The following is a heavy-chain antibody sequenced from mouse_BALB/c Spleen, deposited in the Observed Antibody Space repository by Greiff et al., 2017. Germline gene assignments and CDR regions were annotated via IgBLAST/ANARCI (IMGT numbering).Heavy chain of an antibody. V-gene: IGHV1-69*02. CDR1: GFTFTSYW. J-gene: IGHJ4*01. CDR3: TSNYYRSAMDY. D-gene: IGHD2-14*01. Sequence: QVQLQQPGAELVRPGASVKLFRKASGFTFTSYWINWVKQRPGQGLEWIGNIYPSDSYTNYNQKFKDKATLTVDKSSSTAYMQLSSPTSEDSAVYYCTSNYYRSAMDYWGQGTSVTVSS. CDR2: IYPSDSYT.